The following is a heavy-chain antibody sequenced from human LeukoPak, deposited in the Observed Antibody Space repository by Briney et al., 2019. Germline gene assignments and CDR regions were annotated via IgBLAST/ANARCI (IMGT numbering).Heavy chain of an antibody. Sequence: TGGSLRLSCAASGFTFTTYWMHWVRQAPGKGLVWVSRINTDGSTTTYADSVKGRFTISRDNAKNTLYLQMNSLRAEDTAVYYCARGRDYASGSPGDYWGQGTLVTVSS. CDR2: INTDGSTT. D-gene: IGHD3-10*01. CDR1: GFTFTTYW. CDR3: ARGRDYASGSPGDY. V-gene: IGHV3-74*01. J-gene: IGHJ4*02.